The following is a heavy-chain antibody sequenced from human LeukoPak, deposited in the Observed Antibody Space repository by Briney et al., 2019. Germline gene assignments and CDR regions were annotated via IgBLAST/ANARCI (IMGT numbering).Heavy chain of an antibody. V-gene: IGHV3-9*01. D-gene: IGHD2-2*01. J-gene: IGHJ3*02. CDR3: AKVGYDCSSTSCRYTWDAFDI. Sequence: PGGSLRLSCAASGFTFDDYAMHWVRQAPGKGLEWVSGISWNSGSIGYADSVKGRFTISRDNAKNSLYLQMNSLRAEDTALYYCAKVGYDCSSTSCRYTWDAFDIWGQGTMVTVSS. CDR1: GFTFDDYA. CDR2: ISWNSGSI.